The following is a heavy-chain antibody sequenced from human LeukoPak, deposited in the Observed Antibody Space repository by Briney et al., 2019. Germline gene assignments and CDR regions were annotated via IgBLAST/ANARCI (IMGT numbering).Heavy chain of an antibody. D-gene: IGHD3-22*01. CDR3: AKDHDNRGYYQEDY. CDR1: GLTFSSYG. V-gene: IGHV3-30*18. J-gene: IGHJ4*02. CDR2: ISYDGSNE. Sequence: GGSLRLSCAASGLTFSSYGMHWVRQAPGKGLEWVAVISYDGSNESYADSVKGRFTISRDNSKNTVYLQMNSLRAEDTAVYYCAKDHDNRGYYQEDYWGQGTLVTVSS.